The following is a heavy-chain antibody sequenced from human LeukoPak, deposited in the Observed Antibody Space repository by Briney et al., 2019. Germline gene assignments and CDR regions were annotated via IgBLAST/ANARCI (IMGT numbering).Heavy chain of an antibody. CDR3: VRDETVTTYCGMDV. CDR1: GLTVSSNY. CDR2: IYSGGST. V-gene: IGHV3-66*01. J-gene: IGHJ6*02. D-gene: IGHD4-17*01. Sequence: GGSLRLSCVASGLTVSSNYMSWVRQAPGKGLAWVSVIYSGGSTHYADSVKGRFTISRDNSKNTLYLQMNSLRAEDTAVYYCVRDETVTTYCGMDVWGQGTTVTVSS.